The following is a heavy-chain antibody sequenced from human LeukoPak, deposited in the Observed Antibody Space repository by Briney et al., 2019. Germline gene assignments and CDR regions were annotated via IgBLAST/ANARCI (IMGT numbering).Heavy chain of an antibody. CDR3: ARDYYDSSGYTRYNWFDP. V-gene: IGHV4-34*01. Sequence: SETLSLTCAVYGGSFSGYYWSWIRQPPGKGLEWIGEINHSGSTNYNPSLKSRVTISVDTSKNQFSLKLSSVTAADTAVYYCARDYYDSSGYTRYNWFDPWGQGALVTVSS. CDR2: INHSGST. J-gene: IGHJ5*02. CDR1: GGSFSGYY. D-gene: IGHD3-22*01.